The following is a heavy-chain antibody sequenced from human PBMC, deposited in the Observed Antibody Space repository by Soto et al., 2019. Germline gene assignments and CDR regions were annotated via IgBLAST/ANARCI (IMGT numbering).Heavy chain of an antibody. CDR1: GGSISSSSYY. J-gene: IGHJ5*02. V-gene: IGHV4-39*01. CDR3: ATLPPRIVVSLLPIPT. D-gene: IGHD2-21*01. CDR2: IYYSGST. Sequence: PSETLSLTCTVSGGSISSSSYYWDWIRQPPGKGLEWIGSIYYSGSTYYNPSLKSRVTISVDTSKNQFSLKLSSVTAADTAVYYCATLPPRIVVSLLPIPTWGQGILVTVS.